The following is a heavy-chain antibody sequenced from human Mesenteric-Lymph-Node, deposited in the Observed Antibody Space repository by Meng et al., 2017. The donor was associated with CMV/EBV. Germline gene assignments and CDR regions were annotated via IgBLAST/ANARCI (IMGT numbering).Heavy chain of an antibody. CDR3: ARYYDFWGMDV. D-gene: IGHD3-3*01. CDR1: GFTFSSYT. J-gene: IGHJ6*02. Sequence: GESLKISCAASGFTFSSYTMNWVRQAPGKGLEWVSSISTSSTYIYYADSVKGRFTISRDNAKNSLYLQMNSLRAEDTAVYFCARYYDFWGMDVWGRGTTVTVSS. V-gene: IGHV3-21*01. CDR2: ISTSSTYI.